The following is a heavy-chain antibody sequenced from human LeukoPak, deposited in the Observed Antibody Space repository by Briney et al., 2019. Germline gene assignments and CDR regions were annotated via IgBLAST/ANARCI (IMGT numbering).Heavy chain of an antibody. CDR1: EGTFISYT. D-gene: IGHD6-13*01. V-gene: IGHV1-69*04. J-gene: IGHJ3*02. CDR3: ARDIAAAGTGRAFDI. CDR2: IIPILGIA. Sequence: SVKVSCKASEGTFISYTISWVRQAPGQGLEWRGRIIPILGIANYAQKFQGRVTITADKSTSTAYMELSSLRSEDTAVYYCARDIAAAGTGRAFDIWGQGTMVTVSS.